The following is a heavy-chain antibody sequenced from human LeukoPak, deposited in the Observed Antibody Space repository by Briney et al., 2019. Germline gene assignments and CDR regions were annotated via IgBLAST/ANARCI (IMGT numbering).Heavy chain of an antibody. V-gene: IGHV4-4*02. CDR3: ASYGSGSYRGAFDI. CDR1: GGSISSSNW. Sequence: SETLSLTCAVSGGSISSSNWWSWVRQPPGKGLEWIGEIYHSGSTNYNPSLKSRVTISVDKSKNQFSLKLSSVTAADTAVYYCASYGSGSYRGAFDIWGQGTMVTVSS. J-gene: IGHJ3*02. CDR2: IYHSGST. D-gene: IGHD3-10*01.